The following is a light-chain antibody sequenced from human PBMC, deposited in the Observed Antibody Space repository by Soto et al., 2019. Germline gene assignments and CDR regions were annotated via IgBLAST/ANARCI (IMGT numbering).Light chain of an antibody. CDR3: QQRRIWPLT. CDR2: DAS. V-gene: IGKV3-11*01. Sequence: EIVLTQSPATLSLSPGERATLSCRASQSVSSYLAWYQQKPGQAPRLLIYDASNRATGIPARFSGSGSGTDFTLTISSLEPEDFAVYYCQQRRIWPLTFGGGTKVEI. CDR1: QSVSSY. J-gene: IGKJ4*01.